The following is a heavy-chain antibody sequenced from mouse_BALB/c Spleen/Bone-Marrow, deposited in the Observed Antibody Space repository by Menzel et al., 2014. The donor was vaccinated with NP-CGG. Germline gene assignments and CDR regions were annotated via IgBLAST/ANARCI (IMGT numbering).Heavy chain of an antibody. CDR1: GFDFSRYW. Sequence: DVKLQESGGGLVQPGGSLKLSCAASGFDFSRYWMSWVRQAPGKGLEWIGEINPDSSTINYTPSLKDKFIISRDNAKNTLYLQMSKVRSEDTALYYCARPRSNYAMDYWGQGTSVTVSS. CDR3: ARPRSNYAMDY. V-gene: IGHV4-1*02. J-gene: IGHJ4*01. CDR2: INPDSSTI.